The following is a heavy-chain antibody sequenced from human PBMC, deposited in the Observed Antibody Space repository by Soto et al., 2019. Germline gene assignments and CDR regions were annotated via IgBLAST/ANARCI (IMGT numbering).Heavy chain of an antibody. J-gene: IGHJ4*02. V-gene: IGHV1-18*04. CDR1: GYTFTSYY. CDR3: GRTMVVVTATLVVG. CDR2: ISAYNGNT. Sequence: ASVKVSCKASGYTFTSYYMHWVRQAPGQGLEWMVCISAYNGNTNYAQKLQGRVTMTTDTSTSTAYMELRSLRSDDTAGYCFGRTMVVVTATLVVGWGRGTLVTFS. D-gene: IGHD2-15*01.